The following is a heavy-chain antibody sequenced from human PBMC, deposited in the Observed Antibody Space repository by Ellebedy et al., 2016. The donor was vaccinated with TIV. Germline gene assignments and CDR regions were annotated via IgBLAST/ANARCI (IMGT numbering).Heavy chain of an antibody. CDR2: IAHDGSVI. D-gene: IGHD1-1*01. J-gene: IGHJ4*02. CDR1: GLTFSNYW. V-gene: IGHV3-30*18. CDR3: AKERDPLASTSFNS. Sequence: PGGSLRLSCAASGLTFSNYWMTWVRQAPGEGLEWVAVIAHDGSVIHYADSVKGRFTISRDNSKNTLSLQMYSLRPEDTAGYYCAKERDPLASTSFNSWGQGNLVTVSS.